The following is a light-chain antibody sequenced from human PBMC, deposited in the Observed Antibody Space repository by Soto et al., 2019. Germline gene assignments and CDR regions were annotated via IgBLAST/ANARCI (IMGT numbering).Light chain of an antibody. CDR1: QSVRGN. V-gene: IGKV3-15*01. Sequence: EMVMTQSPATLSVSPGERATLSCRASQSVRGNLAWYQQKPGQAPRLLVYGASTRATGIPARFSGSGSGTDFTLTITSLQSEDFAVYYCQQYNNWPLYTFGQGTKLEIK. CDR3: QQYNNWPLYT. CDR2: GAS. J-gene: IGKJ2*01.